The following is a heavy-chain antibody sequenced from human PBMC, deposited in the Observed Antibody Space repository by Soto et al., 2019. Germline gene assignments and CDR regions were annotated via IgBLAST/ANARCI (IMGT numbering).Heavy chain of an antibody. V-gene: IGHV3-11*01. CDR1: GYTFSEYY. Sequence: QVQLVESGGDLVKPGGSLRLSCAASGYTFSEYYMSWIRQAPGKGLEWISYIDTSGTKIYYSDSVKGRFTITRDNAKNSLYLEMNSLRDEDTAVYYCASHYDMWSGYLSPVDYWGQGTLVTVSS. J-gene: IGHJ4*02. D-gene: IGHD3-3*01. CDR3: ASHYDMWSGYLSPVDY. CDR2: IDTSGTKI.